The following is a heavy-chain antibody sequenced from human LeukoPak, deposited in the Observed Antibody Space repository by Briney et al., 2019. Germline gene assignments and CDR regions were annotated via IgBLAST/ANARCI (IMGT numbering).Heavy chain of an antibody. CDR2: IIPIFGTA. D-gene: IGHD3-22*01. CDR1: GYTFTSYG. Sequence: ASVKVSCKASGYTFTSYGISWVRQAPGQGLEWMGGIIPIFGTADYAQKFHSRVTITADESTTTAYMELSSLRSEDTAMYYCASVRDYYDSSGSKFDDWGQGTLVTVSS. J-gene: IGHJ4*02. V-gene: IGHV1-69*13. CDR3: ASVRDYYDSSGSKFDD.